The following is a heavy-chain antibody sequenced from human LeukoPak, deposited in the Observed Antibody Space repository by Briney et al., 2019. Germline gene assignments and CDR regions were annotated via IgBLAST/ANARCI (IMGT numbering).Heavy chain of an antibody. J-gene: IGHJ4*02. D-gene: IGHD6-13*01. CDR2: IYYSGST. CDR1: GGSISSYY. CDR3: ARARYSSSWACDY. V-gene: IGHV4-59*01. Sequence: SETLSLTCTVSGGSISSYYWSWIRQPPGKGLEWIGYIYYSGSTNYNPSLKSRVTISVDTSKNQFSLKLSSVTAADTAVYYCARARYSSSWACDYWGQGTLVTVSS.